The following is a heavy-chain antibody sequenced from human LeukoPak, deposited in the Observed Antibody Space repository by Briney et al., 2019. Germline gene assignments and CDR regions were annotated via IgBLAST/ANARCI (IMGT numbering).Heavy chain of an antibody. Sequence: PGGSLRLSCAASGFGFSTSWMHWVRQAPGKGLVWVARINGDGSTTNYADSVKGRFTISRDNAKNSLYLQMNSLRDEDTAVYYCARTLAAAGTLYFDYWGQGTLVTVSS. J-gene: IGHJ4*02. CDR3: ARTLAAAGTLYFDY. CDR1: GFGFSTSW. CDR2: INGDGSTT. D-gene: IGHD6-13*01. V-gene: IGHV3-74*01.